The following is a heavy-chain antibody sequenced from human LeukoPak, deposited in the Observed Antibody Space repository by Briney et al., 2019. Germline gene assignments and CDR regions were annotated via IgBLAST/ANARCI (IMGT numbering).Heavy chain of an antibody. V-gene: IGHV1-69*13. CDR2: IIPIFGTA. CDR1: GGTFSSYA. D-gene: IGHD6-19*01. Sequence: AASVKVSCKASGGTFSSYAISWVRQAPGQGLEWMGGIIPIFGTANYAQKFQGRVTITADESTSTAYMELSSLRSEDTAVYYCAKDSVAGDVYYYYGVDVWGQGTTVTVSS. CDR3: AKDSVAGDVYYYYGVDV. J-gene: IGHJ6*02.